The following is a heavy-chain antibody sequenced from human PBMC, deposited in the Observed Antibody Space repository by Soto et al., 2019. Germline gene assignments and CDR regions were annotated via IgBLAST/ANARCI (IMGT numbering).Heavy chain of an antibody. V-gene: IGHV4-34*01. CDR1: GGSFSGYY. CDR2: INHSGST. Sequence: PSETLSLTCAVYGGSFSGYYWSWIRQPPGKGLEWIGEINHSGSTNYNPSLKSRVTISVDTSKNQFSLKLSSVTAADTAVYYCAKDRAHITMIVVVITSLGFDYWGQGTLVTVSS. D-gene: IGHD3-22*01. J-gene: IGHJ4*02. CDR3: AKDRAHITMIVVVITSLGFDY.